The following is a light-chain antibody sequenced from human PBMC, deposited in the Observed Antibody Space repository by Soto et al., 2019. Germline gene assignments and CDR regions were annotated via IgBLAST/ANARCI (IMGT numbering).Light chain of an antibody. CDR3: QQLNSYPRT. CDR1: QGISSY. CDR2: AAS. J-gene: IGKJ5*01. Sequence: IQLTQSPSSLSASVGDRVSITCRASQGISSYLAWYQQKPGKAPKLLIYAASTLKSGVPSMFSGSGSGTDFTPTISSVQPEDFATYYCQQLNSYPRTFGQGTRLEIK. V-gene: IGKV1-9*01.